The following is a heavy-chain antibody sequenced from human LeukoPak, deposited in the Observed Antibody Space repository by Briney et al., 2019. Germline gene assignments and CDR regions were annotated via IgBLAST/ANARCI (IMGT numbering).Heavy chain of an antibody. CDR3: ARDLGLTPDY. CDR1: GGSISSSSYY. Sequence: SETLSLTCTVSGGSISSSSYYWGWIRQPPGKGLEWIGSIYYSGSTYYNPSLKSRVTISVDKSKNQFSLKLSSVTAADTAVYYCARDLGLTPDYWGQGTLVTVSS. CDR2: IYYSGST. J-gene: IGHJ4*02. V-gene: IGHV4-39*07.